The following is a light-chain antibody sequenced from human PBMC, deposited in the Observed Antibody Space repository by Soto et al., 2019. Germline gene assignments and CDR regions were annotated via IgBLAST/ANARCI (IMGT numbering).Light chain of an antibody. Sequence: EIVLTQSPGSLSLSPGETATISCRASQSVSNNYLAWYQQQPGQAPRLLISGASNRATGIPDRFSGSASGTDFPLTISRLEPEDFAVYYCQQYGSSGTFGQGTKVDIK. CDR2: GAS. CDR1: QSVSNNY. CDR3: QQYGSSGT. J-gene: IGKJ1*01. V-gene: IGKV3-20*01.